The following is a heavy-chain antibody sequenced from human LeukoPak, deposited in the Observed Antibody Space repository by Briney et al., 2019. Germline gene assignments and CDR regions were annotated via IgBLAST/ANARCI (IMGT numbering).Heavy chain of an antibody. J-gene: IGHJ4*02. CDR2: INPNSGDT. D-gene: IGHD2-15*01. V-gene: IGHV1-2*02. CDR1: GYTFTGYY. Sequence: GASVKVSCQASGYTFTGYYMHWVRQAPGQGLEWTGWINPNSGDTNYAQKFQGRVTMTRDTSINTAYMELTRLTSDDTAVYYCARVYSIRSFDYWAREPWSPSPQ. CDR3: ARVYSIRSFDY.